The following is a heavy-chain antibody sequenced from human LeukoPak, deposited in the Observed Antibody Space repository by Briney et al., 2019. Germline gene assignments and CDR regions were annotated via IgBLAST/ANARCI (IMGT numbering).Heavy chain of an antibody. Sequence: GSLRLSCAASGFTFSSYAMHWVRQAPGKGLEGVAVISYDGSNKYYADSVKGRFTISRDNSKNTLYLQMNSLRAEDTAVYYCARDRSEDYYDSSGYHGYAFDLWGQGTMVTVSS. CDR1: GFTFSSYA. CDR3: ARDRSEDYYDSSGYHGYAFDL. D-gene: IGHD3-22*01. J-gene: IGHJ3*01. V-gene: IGHV3-30-3*01. CDR2: ISYDGSNK.